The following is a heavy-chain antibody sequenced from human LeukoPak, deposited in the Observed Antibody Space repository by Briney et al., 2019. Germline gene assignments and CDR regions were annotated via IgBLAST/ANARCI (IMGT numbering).Heavy chain of an antibody. D-gene: IGHD3-16*01. Sequence: GASLTLSCAASCFTFSTYWTRCVRQAPGKGLEWLANIRGDGGKSNYVDSVKGRFTICRDNAKSSLYLQMNSLGAEDTAMYYCARDWGGEGRPTDYWGQGTLVTVSS. CDR1: CFTFSTYW. J-gene: IGHJ4*02. CDR2: IRGDGGKS. CDR3: ARDWGGEGRPTDY. V-gene: IGHV3-7*01.